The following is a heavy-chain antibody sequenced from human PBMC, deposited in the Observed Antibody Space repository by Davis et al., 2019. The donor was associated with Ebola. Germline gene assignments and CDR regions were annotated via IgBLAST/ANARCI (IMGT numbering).Heavy chain of an antibody. D-gene: IGHD2-2*01. CDR2: IYYSGST. CDR1: GGSISSGDYY. J-gene: IGHJ6*02. V-gene: IGHV4-30-4*01. Sequence: SETLSLTCTVSGGSISSGDYYWSWIRQPPGKGLEWIGYIYYSGSTYYNPSLKSRVTISVDTSKNQFSLKLSSVTAADTAVYYCARGQYQLLWGGYYYYGMDVWGQGTTVTVSS. CDR3: ARGQYQLLWGGYYYYGMDV.